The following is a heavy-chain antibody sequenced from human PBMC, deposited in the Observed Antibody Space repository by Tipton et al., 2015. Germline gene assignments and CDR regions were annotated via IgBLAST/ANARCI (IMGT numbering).Heavy chain of an antibody. Sequence: GSLRLSCAASGFTFSSYAMSWVRQAPGKGLEWVSGISGSGDSTYYADSVKGRFTISRDNSKNTLYLQMNSLRPEDTAVYYCAIRGRFFYWGQGTLVTVSS. CDR3: AIRGRFFY. V-gene: IGHV3-23*01. D-gene: IGHD1-26*01. CDR2: ISGSGDST. J-gene: IGHJ4*02. CDR1: GFTFSSYA.